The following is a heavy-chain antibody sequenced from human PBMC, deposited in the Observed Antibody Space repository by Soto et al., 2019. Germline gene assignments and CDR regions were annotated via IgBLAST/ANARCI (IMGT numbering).Heavy chain of an antibody. V-gene: IGHV3-74*01. Sequence: EVQMVESGGDLVQPGGSLRLSCTASGLTLSAYWIHWVRQAPGKGLVRVSRISSDGSVTVYADSVQGRFTISRDNAKDTVYLQMSSLTVDDTALYYCARESGALRYWGQGTLVTVSS. CDR2: ISSDGSVT. J-gene: IGHJ4*02. CDR1: GLTLSAYW. CDR3: ARESGALRY. D-gene: IGHD1-26*01.